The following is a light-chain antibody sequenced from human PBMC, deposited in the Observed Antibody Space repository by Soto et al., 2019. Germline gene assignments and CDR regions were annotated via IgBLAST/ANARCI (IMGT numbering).Light chain of an antibody. CDR2: GAS. J-gene: IGKJ1*01. Sequence: EIVMTQSPATLSVSPGERATLSCRASQSVSSNLAWYQQKPGQAPGLLIYGASSRATGIPARFSASGSGTDFTLTISDVQPEDFALYYCHQRQSWPRTFGQGTKVHIK. V-gene: IGKV3D-15*01. CDR1: QSVSSN. CDR3: HQRQSWPRT.